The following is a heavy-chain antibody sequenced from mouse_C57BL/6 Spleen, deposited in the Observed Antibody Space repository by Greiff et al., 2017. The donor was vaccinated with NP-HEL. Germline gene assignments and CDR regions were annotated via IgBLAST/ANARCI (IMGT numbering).Heavy chain of an antibody. V-gene: IGHV1-59*01. D-gene: IGHD2-5*01. CDR2: IDPSDSYT. Sequence: VQLQQPGAELVRPGTSVKLSCKASGYTFTSYWMHWVKQRPGQGLEWIGVIDPSDSYTNYNQKFKGKATLTVDTSSSTAYMQLSSLTSEDSAVYYCAKTYYSTPWYFDVWGTGTTVTVSS. CDR3: AKTYYSTPWYFDV. CDR1: GYTFTSYW. J-gene: IGHJ1*03.